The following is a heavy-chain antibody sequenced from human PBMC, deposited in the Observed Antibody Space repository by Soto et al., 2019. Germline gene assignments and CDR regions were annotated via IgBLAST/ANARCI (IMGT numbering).Heavy chain of an antibody. V-gene: IGHV3-21*01. CDR2: ISSSSSYI. Sequence: PGGSLRLSCAASGFTFSSYSMNWVRQAPGKGLEWVSSISSSSSYIYYADSVKGRFTISRDNAKNSLYLQMNSLRAEDTAVYYCARDPAATYYDFWSGYSTGYFDYWGQGTLVTVGS. J-gene: IGHJ4*02. CDR1: GFTFSSYS. CDR3: ARDPAATYYDFWSGYSTGYFDY. D-gene: IGHD3-3*01.